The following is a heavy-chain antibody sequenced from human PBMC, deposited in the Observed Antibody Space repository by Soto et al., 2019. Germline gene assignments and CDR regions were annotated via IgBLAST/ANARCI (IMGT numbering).Heavy chain of an antibody. V-gene: IGHV4-59*01. CDR2: IYYSGST. CDR3: AKKSDYYDSSGYHYWGYYFDY. CDR1: GGSISSYY. D-gene: IGHD3-22*01. Sequence: PSETLSLTCTVSGGSISSYYWSWIRQPPGKGLEWIGYIYYSGSTNYNPSLKSRVTISVDNSKNTLYLQMNSLRAEDTAVYYCAKKSDYYDSSGYHYWGYYFDYWGQGTLVTVSS. J-gene: IGHJ4*02.